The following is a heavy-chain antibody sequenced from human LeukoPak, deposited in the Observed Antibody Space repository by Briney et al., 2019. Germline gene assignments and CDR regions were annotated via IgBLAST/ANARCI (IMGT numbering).Heavy chain of an antibody. J-gene: IGHJ4*02. D-gene: IGHD1-26*01. V-gene: IGHV1-69*05. CDR2: IIPIFGTA. CDR3: ARAEVGASDY. Sequence: ASVNVSCKASGGIFSSYAISWVRQAPGQGLEWMGGIIPIFGTANYAQKFQGRVTITRNTSISTAYMELSSLRSEDTAVYYCARAEVGASDYWGQGTLVTVSS. CDR1: GGIFSSYA.